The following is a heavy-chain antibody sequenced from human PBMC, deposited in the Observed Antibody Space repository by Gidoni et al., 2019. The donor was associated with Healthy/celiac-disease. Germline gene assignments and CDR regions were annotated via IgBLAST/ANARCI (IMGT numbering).Heavy chain of an antibody. Sequence: EVQLVESGGGLVQPGGSLRRPCAASGFTFSSYWMSWVRQAPGKGLEWLANIKQDGSEKYYVDSEKGRFTISRDNAKNSLYLQMNSLRAEDTAVYYCAREVPYFDLWGRGTLVTVSS. J-gene: IGHJ2*01. CDR2: IKQDGSEK. D-gene: IGHD2-2*01. V-gene: IGHV3-7*03. CDR1: GFTFSSYW. CDR3: AREVPYFDL.